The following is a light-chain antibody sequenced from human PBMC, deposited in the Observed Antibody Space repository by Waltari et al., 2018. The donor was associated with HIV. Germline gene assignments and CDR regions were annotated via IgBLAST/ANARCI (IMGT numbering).Light chain of an antibody. CDR2: SND. CDR3: AAWDDNLDAYV. Sequence: QSVLTQPPSASATPGQRFTISCSGSRSTIGSNTVNWYQQFSGTAPKLLISSNDQRPSGVPDRFSGSKSGTSASLAITGLQSEDEADYYCAAWDDNLDAYVFGTGTKVTVL. CDR1: RSTIGSNT. V-gene: IGLV1-44*01. J-gene: IGLJ1*01.